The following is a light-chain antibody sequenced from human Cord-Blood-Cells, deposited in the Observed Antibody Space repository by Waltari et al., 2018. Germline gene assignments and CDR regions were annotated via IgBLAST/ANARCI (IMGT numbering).Light chain of an antibody. V-gene: IGKV1-5*03. J-gene: IGKJ1*01. Sequence: DIQMTQSPSTLSASVGDRVTITCRASQSISSWLAWYQQKPGKAPKLLIYKASSLESGVPSRFSGVGSGTDFTLTISSLQPDDFATYYCQQYNSYPWTFGQGTKVEIK. CDR1: QSISSW. CDR3: QQYNSYPWT. CDR2: KAS.